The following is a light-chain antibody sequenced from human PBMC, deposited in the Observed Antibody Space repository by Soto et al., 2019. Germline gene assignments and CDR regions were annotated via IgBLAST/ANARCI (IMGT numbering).Light chain of an antibody. CDR1: QTVSNNF. V-gene: IGKV3-20*01. CDR3: RQYGRSLEFA. CDR2: GAS. J-gene: IGKJ4*01. Sequence: IVLTQSPGTLSLSPGERATLSCRASQTVSNNFLAWYQEKPGRGPRLLIYGASTRATGIPDRFSGSGSGTDFTLTNSRLYPEDFAVYYCRQYGRSLEFAVGGGTKVEIK.